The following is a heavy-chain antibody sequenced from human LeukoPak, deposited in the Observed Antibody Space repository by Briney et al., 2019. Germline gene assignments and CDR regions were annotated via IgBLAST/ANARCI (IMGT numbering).Heavy chain of an antibody. D-gene: IGHD6-13*01. J-gene: IGHJ4*02. Sequence: GGSLRLSCAASGFTFSSYAMSRVRQAPGKGLEWVSASSGSGGSTYYADSVKGRFTISRDNSKNTLYLQMNSLRAEDTAVYYCAKDPSSSWYLYYFDYWGQGTLVTVSS. CDR3: AKDPSSSWYLYYFDY. V-gene: IGHV3-23*01. CDR2: SSGSGGST. CDR1: GFTFSSYA.